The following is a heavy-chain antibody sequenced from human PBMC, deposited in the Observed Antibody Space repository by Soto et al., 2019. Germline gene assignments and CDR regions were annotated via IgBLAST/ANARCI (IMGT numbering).Heavy chain of an antibody. J-gene: IGHJ5*02. Sequence: GSGAAPLNCAKTLNLTCSFSVFSLRISGLGAGWIHQPPGKSFEWLGFSYWNDDKRYSPSLKSRLTITKDTSKHQVVLTMTNMDPVDTATYYCAKSGSSGWYGWFDPWGQGTLVTVSS. CDR1: VFSLRISGLG. CDR2: SYWNDDK. CDR3: AKSGSSGWYGWFDP. V-gene: IGHV2-5*01. D-gene: IGHD6-19*01.